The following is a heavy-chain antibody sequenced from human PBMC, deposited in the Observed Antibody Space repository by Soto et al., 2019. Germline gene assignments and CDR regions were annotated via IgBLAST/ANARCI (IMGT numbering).Heavy chain of an antibody. J-gene: IGHJ3*02. CDR3: AKNLLEEPADYYDTKADALDT. CDR1: GFTFSRYG. CDR2: ISYDGSRT. D-gene: IGHD3-9*01. Sequence: GGSLRLSCAASGFTFSRYGVHWVRQAPGKGLEWVSFISYDGSRTYYADSVKGRFTISRDNSKNTVFLQMDSLRAEDTAVYYCAKNLLEEPADYYDTKADALDTWGQGTMVTVSS. V-gene: IGHV3-30*02.